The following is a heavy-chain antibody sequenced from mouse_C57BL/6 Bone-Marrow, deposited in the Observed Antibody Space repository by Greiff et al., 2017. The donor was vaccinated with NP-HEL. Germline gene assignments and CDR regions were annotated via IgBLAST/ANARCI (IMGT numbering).Heavy chain of an antibody. Sequence: EVMLVESGGDLVKPGGSLKLSCAASGFTFSSYGMSWVRQTPDNRLEWVATISSGGSYTYYPDSVKGRFTISRDNAKNTLYLQMSSLKSEDTAMYYCAIYYYGSSYYWGQGTTLTVSS. CDR3: AIYYYGSSYY. CDR1: GFTFSSYG. CDR2: ISSGGSYT. V-gene: IGHV5-6*01. D-gene: IGHD1-1*01. J-gene: IGHJ2*01.